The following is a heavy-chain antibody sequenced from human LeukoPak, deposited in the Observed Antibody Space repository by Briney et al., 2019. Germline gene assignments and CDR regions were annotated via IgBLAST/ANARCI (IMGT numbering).Heavy chain of an antibody. CDR1: GGSISSGGYY. CDR2: IYYSGST. Sequence: PSQTVSLTCAVSGGSISSGGYYWSWIRQHPGKGLEWIGYIYYSGSTYYNPSLKSRVTISVDTSKNQFSLKLSSVTAADTAVYYCACGVVVITEIDYWGQGTLVTVSS. J-gene: IGHJ4*02. V-gene: IGHV4-31*11. CDR3: ACGVVVITEIDY. D-gene: IGHD3-22*01.